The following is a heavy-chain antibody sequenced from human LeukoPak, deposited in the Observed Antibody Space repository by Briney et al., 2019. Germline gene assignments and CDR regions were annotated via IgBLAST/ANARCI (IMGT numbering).Heavy chain of an antibody. Sequence: GRSLRLSCAASGFTFSSYGMPWVRQAPGKGLEWVAVISYDGSNKYYADSVKGRFTISRDNSKNTLYLQMNSLRTEDTAVYYYANDLSGSYSTFDYWGQGTLVTVSS. CDR3: ANDLSGSYSTFDY. D-gene: IGHD3-10*01. V-gene: IGHV3-30*18. J-gene: IGHJ4*02. CDR1: GFTFSSYG. CDR2: ISYDGSNK.